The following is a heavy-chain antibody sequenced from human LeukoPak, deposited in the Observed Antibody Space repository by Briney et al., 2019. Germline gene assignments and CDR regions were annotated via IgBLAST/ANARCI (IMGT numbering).Heavy chain of an antibody. Sequence: PGXSLRLSCAASGFTFSSYAMSWVRQAPGKGLEWVSAISGSGCSPYYADSVKGRFTISRDNSNNTLYLQMNSLRAEDTAVYYCAKWRGPAAYSFYFDYWGQGTLVTVSS. CDR3: AKWRGPAAYSFYFDY. CDR2: ISGSGCSP. J-gene: IGHJ4*02. D-gene: IGHD2-2*01. V-gene: IGHV3-23*01. CDR1: GFTFSSYA.